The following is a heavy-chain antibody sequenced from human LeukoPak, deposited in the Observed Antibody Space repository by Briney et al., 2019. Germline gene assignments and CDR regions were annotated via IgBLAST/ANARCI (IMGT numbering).Heavy chain of an antibody. Sequence: PGGSLRLSCAASGFTFSSYSMNWVRQPPGKGLEWIGEINHSGSTNYNPSLKSRVTISVDTSKNQFSLKLSSVTAADTAVYYCARRGANWALRWGQGTLVTVSS. CDR1: GFTFSSYS. V-gene: IGHV4-34*01. D-gene: IGHD7-27*01. CDR3: ARRGANWALR. CDR2: INHSGST. J-gene: IGHJ4*02.